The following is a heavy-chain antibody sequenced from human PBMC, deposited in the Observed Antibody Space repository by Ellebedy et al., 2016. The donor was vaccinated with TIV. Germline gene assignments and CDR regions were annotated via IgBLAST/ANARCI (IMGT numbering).Heavy chain of an antibody. V-gene: IGHV3-9*01. D-gene: IGHD4-23*01. Sequence: GGSLRLSCAASGFTFPDYGMHWVRQAPGKGLEWVSGISWNSVSRGYADSVKGRFTISRDNAKNSLFLQMNSLRAEDTAVYYCAVKTGDYWGQGALVTVSS. J-gene: IGHJ4*02. CDR3: AVKTGDY. CDR2: ISWNSVSR. CDR1: GFTFPDYG.